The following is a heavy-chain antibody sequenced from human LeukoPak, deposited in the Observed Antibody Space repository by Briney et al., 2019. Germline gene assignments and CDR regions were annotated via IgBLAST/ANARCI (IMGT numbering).Heavy chain of an antibody. V-gene: IGHV4-30-4*08. D-gene: IGHD3-10*01. Sequence: SETLSLTCSVSGGSISSGSYYWTWIRQPPGKGLEWFGYIYYSGSTYYNPSLKSRVTISVDTSKNQLSLKLSSVTAADTAVYYCARGNTLLWLGELPLFDYWGQGTLVTVSS. CDR3: ARGNTLLWLGELPLFDY. CDR2: IYYSGST. J-gene: IGHJ4*02. CDR1: GGSISSGSYY.